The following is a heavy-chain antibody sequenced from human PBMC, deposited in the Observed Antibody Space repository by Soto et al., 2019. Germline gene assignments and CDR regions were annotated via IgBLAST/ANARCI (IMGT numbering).Heavy chain of an antibody. Sequence: QVQLVQSGAEVKKPGASVKISCKASGYTFIHYYIHWVRQAPGQGLEWMAIINPNGGSTNYAQKLQGRVTVTTGTSTTTVSMELNSLESDDTAVYFCARSLLQGDFWGQGTFVTVSS. D-gene: IGHD2-21*01. CDR1: GYTFIHYY. J-gene: IGHJ4*02. V-gene: IGHV1-46*01. CDR3: ARSLLQGDF. CDR2: INPNGGST.